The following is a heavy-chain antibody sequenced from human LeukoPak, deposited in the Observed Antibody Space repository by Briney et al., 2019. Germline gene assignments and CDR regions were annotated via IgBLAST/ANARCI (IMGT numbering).Heavy chain of an antibody. CDR2: TYYRSKWYN. D-gene: IGHD6-13*01. CDR3: ARDRSLAGAEGWDYNWFDP. J-gene: IGHJ5*02. V-gene: IGHV6-1*01. Sequence: SQTLSLTCAISGDSVSSNSAAWNWIRQSPSRGLEWLGRTYYRSKWYNDYAVSVKSRITINPDTSKNQFSLQPNSVTPEDTAVYYCARDRSLAGAEGWDYNWFDPWGQGTLVTVSS. CDR1: GDSVSSNSAA.